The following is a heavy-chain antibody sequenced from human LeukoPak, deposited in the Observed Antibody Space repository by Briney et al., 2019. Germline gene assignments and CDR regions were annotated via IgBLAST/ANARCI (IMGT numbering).Heavy chain of an antibody. J-gene: IGHJ4*02. V-gene: IGHV3-30-3*01. D-gene: IGHD3-22*01. CDR2: ISYDGSNK. CDR1: GFTFSSYA. CDR3: ARGGHSSGYYYRLPFDS. Sequence: PGRSLRLSCAASGFTFSSYAMHWVRQAPGKGLEWVSVISYDGSNKYYADPVKGRFTISRDNSKNTLYLQMNSLRAEDTAVYYCARGGHSSGYYYRLPFDSWGQGTLVTVSS.